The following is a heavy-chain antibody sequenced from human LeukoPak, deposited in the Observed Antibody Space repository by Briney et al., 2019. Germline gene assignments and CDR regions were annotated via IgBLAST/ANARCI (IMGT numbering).Heavy chain of an antibody. J-gene: IGHJ5*02. CDR2: SYYSGST. CDR3: ARAVDYYDSSGYYNWFDR. Sequence: PSETLSLSCTVSGGSISSGGYYWSWMRQHPGKGLEWIGYSYYSGSTYYNPSLKSRVTISVDTSKNQFSLKLSSVTDADTAVYYCARAVDYYDSSGYYNWFDRWGQGTLVTVSS. V-gene: IGHV4-31*03. CDR1: GGSISSGGYY. D-gene: IGHD3-22*01.